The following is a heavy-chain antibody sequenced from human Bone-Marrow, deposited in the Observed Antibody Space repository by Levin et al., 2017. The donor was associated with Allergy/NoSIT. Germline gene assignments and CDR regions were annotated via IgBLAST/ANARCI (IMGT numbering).Heavy chain of an antibody. CDR3: AKHNLGGRYGDYGD. J-gene: IGHJ4*02. CDR2: ISGSGGST. Sequence: GESLKISCAASGFTFSSYAMSWVRQAPGKGLEWVSAISGSGGSTYYADSVKGRFTISRDNSKNTLYLQMNSLRAEDTAVYYCAKHNLGGRYGDYGDWGQGTLVTVSS. CDR1: GFTFSSYA. D-gene: IGHD4-17*01. V-gene: IGHV3-23*01.